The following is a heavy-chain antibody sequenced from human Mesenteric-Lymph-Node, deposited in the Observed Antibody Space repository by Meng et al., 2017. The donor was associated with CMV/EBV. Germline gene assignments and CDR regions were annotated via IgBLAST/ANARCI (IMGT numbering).Heavy chain of an antibody. CDR3: AKVRVRGEPYAFDI. CDR1: GFTFSSYG. Sequence: GGSLRLSCAAAGFTFSSYGMHWVRQAPGKGLEWVSAISGSGGSTYYADSVKGRFTISRDNSKNTLYLQMNSLRAEDTAVYYCAKVRVRGEPYAFDIWGQGTMVTVSS. J-gene: IGHJ3*02. D-gene: IGHD3-10*01. V-gene: IGHV3-23*01. CDR2: ISGSGGST.